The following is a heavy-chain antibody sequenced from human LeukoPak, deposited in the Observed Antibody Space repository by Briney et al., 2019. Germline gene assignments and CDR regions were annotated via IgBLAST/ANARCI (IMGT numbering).Heavy chain of an antibody. J-gene: IGHJ4*02. V-gene: IGHV4-34*01. CDR1: GGSFSGYY. CDR3: ASSSAFDY. CDR2: VNHSGST. D-gene: IGHD6-25*01. Sequence: SETLSLTCAVYGGSFSGYYWNWIRQTPGEGLEWIGEVNHSGSTNYNPSLKSRVTISVDTPKSQFSLKLTSVSAADTAVYYCASSSAFDYWGQGTLVTVSS.